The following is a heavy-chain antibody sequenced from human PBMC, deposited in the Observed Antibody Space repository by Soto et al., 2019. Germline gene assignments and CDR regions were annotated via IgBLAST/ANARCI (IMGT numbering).Heavy chain of an antibody. J-gene: IGHJ4*02. Sequence: QVQLVESGGGVVQPGRSLRLSCAASGFTFSSYAMHWVRQAPGKGLEWVAVISYDGSNKYYADSVKGRFTISRDNPKNTLYLQMNSLRAEDTAVYYCARAAEVATVKAYFDDWGQGTLVTVSS. D-gene: IGHD5-12*01. CDR1: GFTFSSYA. CDR3: ARAAEVATVKAYFDD. V-gene: IGHV3-30-3*01. CDR2: ISYDGSNK.